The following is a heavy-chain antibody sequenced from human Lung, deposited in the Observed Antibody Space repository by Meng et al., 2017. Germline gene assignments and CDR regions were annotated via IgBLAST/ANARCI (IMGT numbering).Heavy chain of an antibody. CDR2: IIDSGST. CDR3: VRRTYSSGWYFDY. J-gene: IGHJ4*02. D-gene: IGHD6-19*01. Sequence: QVQLQQWGAGLLKPSEPLSLTCAVYGGSFSGYYWSLIRQPPGKGLEWIGEIIDSGSTNYNPSLKSRVTISVDTSKNQFSLRVTSVTAADRAVYYCVRRTYSSGWYFDYWGQGTLVTVSS. CDR1: GGSFSGYY. V-gene: IGHV4-34*02.